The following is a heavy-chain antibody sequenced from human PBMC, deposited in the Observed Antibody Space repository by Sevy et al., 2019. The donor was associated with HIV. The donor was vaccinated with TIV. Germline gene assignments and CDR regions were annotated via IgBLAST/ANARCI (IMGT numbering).Heavy chain of an antibody. Sequence: GGSLRLSCAASGFTFSRDWMTWVRQAPGKGLEWVARIKADGSGTYSVDSGKGRFSISRDNAKNALYLQMNSLRAEDTAVYYCARGANNLYNWGQGTLVTVSS. CDR2: IKADGSGT. V-gene: IGHV3-7*01. CDR3: ARGANNLYN. CDR1: GFTFSRDW. J-gene: IGHJ4*02. D-gene: IGHD3-10*01.